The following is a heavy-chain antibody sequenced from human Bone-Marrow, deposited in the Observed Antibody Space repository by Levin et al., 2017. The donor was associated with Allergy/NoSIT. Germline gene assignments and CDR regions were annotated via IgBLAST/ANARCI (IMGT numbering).Heavy chain of an antibody. V-gene: IGHV3-7*01. CDR1: GFTFRNYW. CDR3: ARGGDFGDDTGLDY. CDR2: IKQDGSEK. Sequence: GGSLRLSCAASGFTFRNYWMNWVRQAPGKGLEWVANIKQDGSEKYYVDSVKGRFTTSRDNAKNSVFLQMSNLRAEDTAVYYCARGGDFGDDTGLDYWGQGGLVTVSS. J-gene: IGHJ4*02. D-gene: IGHD4-17*01.